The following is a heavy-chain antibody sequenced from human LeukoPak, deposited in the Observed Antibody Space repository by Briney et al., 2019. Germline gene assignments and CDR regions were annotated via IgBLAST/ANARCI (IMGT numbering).Heavy chain of an antibody. J-gene: IGHJ4*02. D-gene: IGHD5-18*01. CDR3: ARVDTAIGSLDY. CDR1: GFTFSRYA. Sequence: PGRSLRLSCAASGFTFSRYAMHWVRQAPGKGLEGVAIIWYDGSNKNYVDSVKGRFTISRDNGKNTLYLQMNSLRAEDTAVYYCARVDTAIGSLDYWGQGILVTVSA. CDR2: IWYDGSNK. V-gene: IGHV3-33*01.